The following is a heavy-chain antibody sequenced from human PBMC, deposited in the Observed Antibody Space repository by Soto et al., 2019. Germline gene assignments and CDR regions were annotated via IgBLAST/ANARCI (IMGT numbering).Heavy chain of an antibody. CDR2: VDLSGTT. Sequence: QVQLQQWGAGLLKPSETLSLTCAVSGGSFSGYYWTWSRLSPEPGQGWMWDVDLSGTTYYNPSFNTRATMSVHTISIQLSLNMSSVTVASTAVDYSAREIGYCRGVNGSAGHQLRFDSWGQGTLVTVSS. J-gene: IGHJ4*02. CDR1: GGSFSGYY. D-gene: IGHD2-15*01. V-gene: IGHV4-34*01. CDR3: AREIGYCRGVNGSAGHQLRFDS.